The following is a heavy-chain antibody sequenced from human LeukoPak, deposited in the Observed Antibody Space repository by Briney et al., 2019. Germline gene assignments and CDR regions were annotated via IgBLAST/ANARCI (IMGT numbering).Heavy chain of an antibody. CDR1: GFTFSTYG. Sequence: GGSLRLSCAASGFTFSTYGMHWVRQAPGPGLEGVAIIWYDGSDKYYAASVKGRFAIPRDNSKNTLYLQMDSLKVEDTAVYYCAREGGQQLCSFDYWGQGTLVTVTS. CDR3: AREGGQQLCSFDY. D-gene: IGHD6-13*01. CDR2: IWYDGSDK. V-gene: IGHV3-33*01. J-gene: IGHJ4*02.